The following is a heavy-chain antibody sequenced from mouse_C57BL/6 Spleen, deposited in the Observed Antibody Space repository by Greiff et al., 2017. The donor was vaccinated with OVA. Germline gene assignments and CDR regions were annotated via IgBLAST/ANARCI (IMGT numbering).Heavy chain of an antibody. CDR1: GHTFTSYW. D-gene: IGHD1-1*01. V-gene: IGHV1-52*01. J-gene: IGHJ3*01. CDR3: ARKEDLDYYGSRAFAY. CDR2: IDPSDSEP. Sequence: QVQLKQSGAELVRPGSSVKLSCKASGHTFTSYWMHWVKQRPIQGLEWIGNIDPSDSEPHYNQKFKDKATLTVDQSSSTAYMQLSSLTSEDSAVYYCARKEDLDYYGSRAFAYWGQGTLVTVSA.